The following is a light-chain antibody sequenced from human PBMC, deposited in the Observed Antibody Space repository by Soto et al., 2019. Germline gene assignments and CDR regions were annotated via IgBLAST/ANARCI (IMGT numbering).Light chain of an antibody. V-gene: IGKV3-20*01. CDR1: QSVSSGY. CDR2: DAS. CDR3: QQYGGSPRT. J-gene: IGKJ1*01. Sequence: EIVLTQSPGTLSLSPGEIGTLSCRASQSVSSGYLAWYQQKPGQAPRLLIYDASSRATGIPDRFSGSGSGTDFTLTISRLEPEDFAVYYCQQYGGSPRTFGQGTKVDIK.